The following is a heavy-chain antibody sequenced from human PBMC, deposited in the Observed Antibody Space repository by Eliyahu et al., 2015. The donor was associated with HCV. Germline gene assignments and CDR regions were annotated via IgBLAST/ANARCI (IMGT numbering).Heavy chain of an antibody. CDR1: GGSFSSYF. D-gene: IGHD4-17*01. V-gene: IGHV4-59*08. CDR2: FHYSGST. CDR3: ARHIVYGDWLDT. Sequence: QVQLQESGPGLVKPSETLSLTCTVSGGSFSSYFWSWVRQPPGKGLEWIGYFHYSGSTNYNPSLKSRVTISVDTSKTHFSLNLSSVTAADTAVYYCARHIVYGDWLDTWGQGTLVTVSS. J-gene: IGHJ5*02.